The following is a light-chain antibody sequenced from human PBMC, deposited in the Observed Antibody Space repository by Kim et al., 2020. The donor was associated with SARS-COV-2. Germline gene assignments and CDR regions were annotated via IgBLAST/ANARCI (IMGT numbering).Light chain of an antibody. V-gene: IGKV3-20*01. J-gene: IGKJ1*01. CDR3: QQYSSSPAT. Sequence: SPGESATLSCRTSQSVSSNSLAWYQQKPGQAPRLLIYGASSRATGIPDRFSGSGSGTDFTLTITRLEPEDFAVYYCQQYSSSPATFGQGTKVDIK. CDR1: QSVSSNS. CDR2: GAS.